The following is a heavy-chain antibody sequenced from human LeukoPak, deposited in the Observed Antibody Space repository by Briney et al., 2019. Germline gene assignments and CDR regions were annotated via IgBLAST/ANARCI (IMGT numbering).Heavy chain of an antibody. D-gene: IGHD3-10*01. CDR2: IWYDGSNK. V-gene: IGHV3-30*19. Sequence: GGSLRLSCATSGFTFSSYGMHWVRQAPGKGLEWVAVIWYDGSNKYYADSVKGRFTISRDNSKNTLYLQMNSLRAEDTAVYYCAREGEAYMVRGVIIDYWGQGTLVTVSS. J-gene: IGHJ4*02. CDR1: GFTFSSYG. CDR3: AREGEAYMVRGVIIDY.